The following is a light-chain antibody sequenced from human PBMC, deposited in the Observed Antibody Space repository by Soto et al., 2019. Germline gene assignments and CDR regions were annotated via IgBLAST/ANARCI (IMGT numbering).Light chain of an antibody. J-gene: IGKJ3*01. Sequence: EIVLTQSPGTLSLSPGERATLSCRASQSVTSTYLAWYQQKPGQAPRLLIYDASSRATGIPDRFSSSGSGTDFTLTISRLEPEDFAVYYCQQYGSSPPFTFGPGTKVDLK. CDR3: QQYGSSPPFT. V-gene: IGKV3-20*01. CDR2: DAS. CDR1: QSVTSTY.